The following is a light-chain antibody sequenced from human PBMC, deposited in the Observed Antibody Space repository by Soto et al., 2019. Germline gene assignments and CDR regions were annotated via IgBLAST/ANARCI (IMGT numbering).Light chain of an antibody. CDR3: QSYDSSLRGVV. J-gene: IGLJ2*01. Sequence: QSVLTQPPSVSGAPGQRVTISCTGSSSNIGAGYDVHWYQQLPGTAPKLLIYGNSNRPSGVPDRFSGSKSGTSASLAITGXXXXXXXXYYCQSYDSSLRGVVFGGGTQLTVL. CDR2: GNS. CDR1: SSNIGAGYD. V-gene: IGLV1-40*01.